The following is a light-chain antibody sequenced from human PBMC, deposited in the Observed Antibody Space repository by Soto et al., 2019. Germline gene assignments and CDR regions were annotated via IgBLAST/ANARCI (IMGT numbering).Light chain of an antibody. V-gene: IGKV1-9*01. Sequence: DIQMTQSPSSLSASVGDIFTISCRASQSISSYLAWYQQKPGKAPKLLIYAASTLQSGVPSRFSGSGSGTDFTLTISCLQSEDFATYYCQQYYSYPLTFGQGTRLEIK. CDR2: AAS. CDR3: QQYYSYPLT. CDR1: QSISSY. J-gene: IGKJ5*01.